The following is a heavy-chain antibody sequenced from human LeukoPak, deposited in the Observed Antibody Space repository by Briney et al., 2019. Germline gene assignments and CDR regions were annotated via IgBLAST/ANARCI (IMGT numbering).Heavy chain of an antibody. V-gene: IGHV3-9*01. CDR1: GFTFDDYA. Sequence: GGSLRLSCAASGFTFDDYAMHWVRQAPGKGLEWVSGISWNSGSIGYADSVKGRFTISRDNAKNSLYLQMNSLRAEDTALYYCAESPGGSYSRHFDYWGQGTLVTVSS. D-gene: IGHD1-26*01. CDR3: AESPGGSYSRHFDY. CDR2: ISWNSGSI. J-gene: IGHJ4*02.